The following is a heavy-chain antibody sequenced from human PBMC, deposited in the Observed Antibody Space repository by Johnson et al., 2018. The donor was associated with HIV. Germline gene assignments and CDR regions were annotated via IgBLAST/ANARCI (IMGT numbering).Heavy chain of an antibody. V-gene: IGHV3-30-3*01. Sequence: QEQLVESGGGLVQPGGSLRLSCAASGFTFSSYAMHWVRQAPGKGLEWVAIISYDGGSKYYADSVKGRFTISRDNSKNTLYLQMNSLRAEDTAVYYCAREVHIVVVSSFRWAFDIWGQGTLVTVSS. D-gene: IGHD2-21*01. J-gene: IGHJ3*02. CDR2: ISYDGGSK. CDR1: GFTFSSYA. CDR3: AREVHIVVVSSFRWAFDI.